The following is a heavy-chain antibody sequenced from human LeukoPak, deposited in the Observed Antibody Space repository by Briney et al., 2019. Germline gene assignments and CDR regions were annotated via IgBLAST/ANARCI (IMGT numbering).Heavy chain of an antibody. CDR3: ARDRVSPAVAMVTNYFDY. D-gene: IGHD5-18*01. V-gene: IGHV5-51*01. Sequence: GESLKISCKGSGYSFTSYWIGWVRQMPGKGLEWMGIIYPGDSDTRYSPSFQGQVTISADKSISTAYLQWSSLKASDTAMYYCARDRVSPAVAMVTNYFDYWGQGTLVTVSS. CDR1: GYSFTSYW. J-gene: IGHJ4*02. CDR2: IYPGDSDT.